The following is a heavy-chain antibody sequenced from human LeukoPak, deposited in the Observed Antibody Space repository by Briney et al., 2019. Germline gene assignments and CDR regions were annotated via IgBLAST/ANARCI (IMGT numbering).Heavy chain of an antibody. CDR2: ISAHNGNT. Sequence: ASVKVSCKASGYTLTGYGIGWVRQAPGQGLEWMGWISAHNGNTNYAQKLQGRVTMTTDTSTSTAYMELRSLRSDDTAVYYCARMSLEQLNWFDPWGQGTLVTVSS. CDR1: GYTLTGYG. V-gene: IGHV1-18*01. D-gene: IGHD6-13*01. CDR3: ARMSLEQLNWFDP. J-gene: IGHJ5*02.